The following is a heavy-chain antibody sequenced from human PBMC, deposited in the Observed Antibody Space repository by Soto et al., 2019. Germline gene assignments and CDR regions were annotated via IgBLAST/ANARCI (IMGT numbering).Heavy chain of an antibody. D-gene: IGHD3-10*01. CDR3: ARSGSYYPARNWFGP. CDR2: ISGFNDDT. J-gene: IGHJ5*02. CDR1: GYTFTSYG. V-gene: IGHV1-18*01. Sequence: QAQLVQSGVEMKNVGASVKVSCKASGYTFTSYGISCVRQAPGQGLEWMGWISGFNDDTNHAQKFQGRVTVTKDTSTSTAYMELRSLKSDDTAVYYCARSGSYYPARNWFGPWGQGTLVTVSS.